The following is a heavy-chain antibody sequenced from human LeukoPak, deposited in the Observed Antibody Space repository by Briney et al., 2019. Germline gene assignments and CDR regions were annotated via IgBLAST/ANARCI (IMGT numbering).Heavy chain of an antibody. Sequence: SETLSLTCTVSGGSISSYYWSWIRQPPGKGLEWIGYIYDSESIKYNPSLKSRLTISVDTSKNQFSLKLSSVTAADTAVYYCARLKGYSSGWYPSYYFDYWGQGTLVTVSS. CDR2: IYDSESI. CDR3: ARLKGYSSGWYPSYYFDY. CDR1: GGSISSYY. J-gene: IGHJ4*02. D-gene: IGHD6-19*01. V-gene: IGHV4-59*08.